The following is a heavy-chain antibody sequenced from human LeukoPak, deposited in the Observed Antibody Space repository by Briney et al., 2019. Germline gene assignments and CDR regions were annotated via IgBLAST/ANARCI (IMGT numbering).Heavy chain of an antibody. CDR3: ARASDNHYYYYYYMDV. D-gene: IGHD1-14*01. J-gene: IGHJ6*03. CDR2: IYPGDSDT. Sequence: GESLKISCKGSGYRFTSYWIGWVRQIPGKGLEWMGIIYPGDSDTRYSPSFQGQVTISADKSISTAYLQWSSLKASDTALYYCARASDNHYYYYYYMDVWGKGTTVTVSS. V-gene: IGHV5-51*01. CDR1: GYRFTSYW.